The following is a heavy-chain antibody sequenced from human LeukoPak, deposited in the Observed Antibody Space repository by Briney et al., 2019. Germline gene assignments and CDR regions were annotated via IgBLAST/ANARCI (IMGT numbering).Heavy chain of an antibody. CDR3: ARGGLYSSSWYNWFDP. CDR2: IYYSGST. Sequence: SETLSLTCTVSGGSISSYYWSWIRQPPGKGLEWIGYIYYSGSTNYNPSLKSRVTISVDTSKNQFSLKLSSVTAADTALYYCARGGLYSSSWYNWFDPWGQGTLVTVSS. D-gene: IGHD6-13*01. CDR1: GGSISSYY. V-gene: IGHV4-59*01. J-gene: IGHJ5*02.